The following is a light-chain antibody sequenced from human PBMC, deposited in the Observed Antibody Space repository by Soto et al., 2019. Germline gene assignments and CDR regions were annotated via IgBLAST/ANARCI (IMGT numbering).Light chain of an antibody. Sequence: QSVLTQPPSVSGAPGQRVTISCTGSSSNIGAGYDVYWYQQLPGTAPKLLIYGNSNRPSGVPDRFSGSKSGTSASLAITGLQAEDEADYYCQSYDSSLSVWVFGGGTKVTVL. CDR2: GNS. V-gene: IGLV1-40*01. CDR3: QSYDSSLSVWV. CDR1: SSNIGAGYD. J-gene: IGLJ3*02.